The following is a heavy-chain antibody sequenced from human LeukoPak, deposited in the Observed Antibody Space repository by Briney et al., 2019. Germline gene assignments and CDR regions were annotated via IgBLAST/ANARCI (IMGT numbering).Heavy chain of an antibody. CDR2: ISSDGVST. CDR3: AKESGKFDY. CDR1: GLPTADFA. V-gene: IGHV3-43*02. J-gene: IGHJ4*02. Sequence: GGSLTLSCVASGLPTADFAMHWVRPAPGKGLEWVCLISSDGVSTFYADSVKGRFSISRDNSKNSLYLEMNSLRTEDAAMYYCAKESGKFDYWGQGTLVAVSS.